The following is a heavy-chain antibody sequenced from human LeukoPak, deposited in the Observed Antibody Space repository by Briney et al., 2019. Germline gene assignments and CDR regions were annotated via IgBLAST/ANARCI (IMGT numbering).Heavy chain of an antibody. CDR3: ARGGAARRYYFDY. CDR1: GGSISSYY. V-gene: IGHV4-59*12. J-gene: IGHJ4*02. CDR2: IYYSGST. D-gene: IGHD3-16*01. Sequence: PSETLSLTCTVSGGSISSYYWTWLRQPPGKGLEWIGYIYYSGSTNYNPSLKSRVTISVDTSKNQFSLKLSSVTAADAAVYYCARGGAARRYYFDYWGQGTLVTVSS.